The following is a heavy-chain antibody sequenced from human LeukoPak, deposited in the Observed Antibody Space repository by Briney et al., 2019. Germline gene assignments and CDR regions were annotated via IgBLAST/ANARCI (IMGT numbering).Heavy chain of an antibody. J-gene: IGHJ5*02. D-gene: IGHD3-3*01. CDR2: MDPYSGNT. V-gene: IGHV1-8*01. Sequence: ASVKVSCTASEYAFTSYDINWVRQATGQGLEWIGWMDPYSGNTGYAQKFQGRVTMTRKTSISTAYMELSSRRSEATAVYYCAKGQMRRITIFGVVPKNWFDPWGRGPWSPSPQ. CDR1: EYAFTSYD. CDR3: AKGQMRRITIFGVVPKNWFDP.